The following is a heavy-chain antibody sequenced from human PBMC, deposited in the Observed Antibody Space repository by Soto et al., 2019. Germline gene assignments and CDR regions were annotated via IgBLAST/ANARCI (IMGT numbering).Heavy chain of an antibody. CDR3: ARSPAAINWFDP. Sequence: PGESLKISCKGSGYSFTSYWISWVRQMPGKGLEWMGRIDPSDSYINYSPSFQGHVTISADKSISTAYLQWSSLKASDTAMYYCARSPAAINWFDPWGQGTLVTVSS. CDR1: GYSFTSYW. CDR2: IDPSDSYI. V-gene: IGHV5-10-1*01. J-gene: IGHJ5*02. D-gene: IGHD2-2*01.